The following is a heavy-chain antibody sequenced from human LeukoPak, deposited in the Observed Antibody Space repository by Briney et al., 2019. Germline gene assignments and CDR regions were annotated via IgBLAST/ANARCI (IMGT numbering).Heavy chain of an antibody. Sequence: ASVKVSCKASGYTSTNYGISWVRQAPGQGLEWMGWIHIYRGNTNYAQKLQGRVTMTTDTSTNTAYMELRSLRSDDTAVYYCARSGRPDYDILTGYLFWGQGTLVTVSS. D-gene: IGHD3-9*01. J-gene: IGHJ4*02. V-gene: IGHV1-18*01. CDR2: IHIYRGNT. CDR3: ARSGRPDYDILTGYLF. CDR1: GYTSTNYG.